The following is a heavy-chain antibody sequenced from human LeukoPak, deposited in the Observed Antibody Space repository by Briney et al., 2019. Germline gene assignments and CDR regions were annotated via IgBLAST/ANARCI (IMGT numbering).Heavy chain of an antibody. J-gene: IGHJ5*02. CDR1: GYSISSGYY. CDR3: ARGRGNWFDP. D-gene: IGHD3-10*01. CDR2: IYHSGST. V-gene: IGHV4-38-2*02. Sequence: SETLSLTCTVSGYSISSGYYWGWIRQPPGKGLEWIGSIYHSGSTYYNPSLKSRVTISVDTSKNQFSLKLSSVTAADTAVYYCARGRGNWFDPWGQGTLVTVSS.